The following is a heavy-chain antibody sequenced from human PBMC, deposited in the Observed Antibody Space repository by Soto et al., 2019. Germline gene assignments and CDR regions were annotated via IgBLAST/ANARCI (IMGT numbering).Heavy chain of an antibody. V-gene: IGHV4-4*02. CDR2: IYHSGST. CDR1: GGSISSSNW. D-gene: IGHD6-13*01. J-gene: IGHJ5*02. CDR3: ARDLADEYSSSWYGWFDP. Sequence: SETLSLTCAVSGGSISSSNWWSWVRQPPGKGLEWIGEIYHSGSTNYNPSLKSRVTISVDKSKNQFSLKLSSVTAADTAVYYCARDLADEYSSSWYGWFDPWGQGTLVTVS.